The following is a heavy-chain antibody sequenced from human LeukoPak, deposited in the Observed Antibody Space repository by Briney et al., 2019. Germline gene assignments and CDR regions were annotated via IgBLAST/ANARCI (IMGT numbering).Heavy chain of an antibody. CDR3: ARLSFLGHWAKDY. J-gene: IGHJ4*02. D-gene: IGHD7-27*01. CDR1: GHSIINSYY. CDR2: IYHSGAT. V-gene: IGHV4-38-2*02. Sequence: PSETLSLTCTVSGHSIINSYYWGWIRQPPGKGLEWIGSIYHSGATYHNPSLKSRVTISVDTSKNQFSLKLSSVTAADTAVYYCARLSFLGHWAKDYWGQGTLVTVSS.